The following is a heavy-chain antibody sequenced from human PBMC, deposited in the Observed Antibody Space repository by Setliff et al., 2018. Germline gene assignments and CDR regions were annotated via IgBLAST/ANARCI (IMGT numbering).Heavy chain of an antibody. J-gene: IGHJ6*03. CDR1: GGTFRSYG. Sequence: EASVKVSCKASGGTFRSYGISWVRQAPGQGLEWMGGIIPNFGTTSYAQKFQGRVTITTDESTNTAYMELSSLRSDDTAVFYCAREVVVVKSAINYYYYMDVWGKGITVTVSS. D-gene: IGHD2-2*01. CDR3: AREVVVVKSAINYYYYMDV. CDR2: IIPNFGTT. V-gene: IGHV1-69*05.